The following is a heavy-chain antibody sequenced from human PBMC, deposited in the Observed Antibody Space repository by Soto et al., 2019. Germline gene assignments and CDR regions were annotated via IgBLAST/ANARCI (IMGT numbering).Heavy chain of an antibody. V-gene: IGHV3-21*01. CDR2: ISSSSSYI. Sequence: GGSLRLSCAASGFTFSSYSMNWVRQAPGKGLEWVSSISSSSSYIYYADSVKGRFTISRDNAKNSLYLQMNSLRAEDTAVYYCARVGYYDFWSGYYVNYMDVWGKGTTVTVSS. CDR3: ARVGYYDFWSGYYVNYMDV. CDR1: GFTFSSYS. J-gene: IGHJ6*03. D-gene: IGHD3-3*01.